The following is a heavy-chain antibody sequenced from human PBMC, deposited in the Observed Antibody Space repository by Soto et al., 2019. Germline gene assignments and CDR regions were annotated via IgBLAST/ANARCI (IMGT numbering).Heavy chain of an antibody. CDR3: ARGSIAAPDGLDFDL. Sequence: ASVKVSCKASGYTFTSYGISWVRQAPGQGLEWMGWISAYNGNTNYAQKLQGRVTMTTDTSTSTAYMELRSLRSDDTAAYYCARGSIAAPDGLDFDLWGRGTLVTVSS. CDR1: GYTFTSYG. V-gene: IGHV1-18*01. CDR2: ISAYNGNT. D-gene: IGHD6-6*01. J-gene: IGHJ2*01.